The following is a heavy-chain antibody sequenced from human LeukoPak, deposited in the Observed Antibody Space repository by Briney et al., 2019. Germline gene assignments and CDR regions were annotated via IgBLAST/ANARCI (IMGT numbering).Heavy chain of an antibody. CDR3: ARGEYGSGSYHIDY. CDR1: GFTFSSYS. CDR2: ISGTSSYI. Sequence: GGPLRLSCAASGFTFSSYSMNWVRQAPGKGLEWVSFISGTSSYIYYADSVKGRFTISRDNAKNSLYLQMNSLRAEDTAVYYCARGEYGSGSYHIDYWGQGTLVTVSS. J-gene: IGHJ4*02. V-gene: IGHV3-21*01. D-gene: IGHD3-10*01.